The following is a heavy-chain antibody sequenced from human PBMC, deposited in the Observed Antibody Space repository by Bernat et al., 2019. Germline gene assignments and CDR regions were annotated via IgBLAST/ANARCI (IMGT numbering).Heavy chain of an antibody. CDR1: GFTFSSYW. D-gene: IGHD3/OR15-3a*01. J-gene: IGHJ4*02. Sequence: EVQLVESGGGLVQPGGSLRLSCAASGFTFSSYWMSWVRQAPGKGLEWVANIKQDGSEKYFVDSVKGRFTIYRDNAKNSLFLQMNSLRAEDTAVYYCARGRWTIDYWGQGTLVTVSS. CDR3: ARGRWTIDY. V-gene: IGHV3-7*04. CDR2: IKQDGSEK.